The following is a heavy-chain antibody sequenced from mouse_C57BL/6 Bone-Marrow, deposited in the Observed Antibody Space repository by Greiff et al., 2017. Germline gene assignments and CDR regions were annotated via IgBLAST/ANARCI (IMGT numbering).Heavy chain of an antibody. D-gene: IGHD2-1*01. V-gene: IGHV1-56*01. CDR1: GYTFTSHW. Sequence: VKLMESGPELVRPGASVKISCKAPGYTFTSHWMQWVRQRPGQGLEWIGEIFPGSGSTYYNEKFKGKATLTVDTSSSTAYMQLSSLTSEDSAVYVCAREEALLGCFDYWGQGTTLTVSS. CDR2: IFPGSGST. CDR3: AREEALLGCFDY. J-gene: IGHJ2*01.